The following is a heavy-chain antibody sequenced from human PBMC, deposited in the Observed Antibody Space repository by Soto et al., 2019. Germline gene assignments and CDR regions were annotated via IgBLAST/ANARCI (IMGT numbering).Heavy chain of an antibody. CDR3: ARTKVTYTSGYYSSDF. D-gene: IGHD6-19*01. CDR1: GGTFSTYA. CDR2: TIPLFGTA. J-gene: IGHJ4*02. Sequence: QVQLEQSGGEVKQPGSSVRVSCKTSGGTFSTYAINWVRHAPGQRLEWMGATIPLFGTADYTQKSQGRVTITAHESTSTAYMESSSLRFDDTAVYFCARTKVTYTSGYYSSDFWGQGTLVTVSS. V-gene: IGHV1-69*01.